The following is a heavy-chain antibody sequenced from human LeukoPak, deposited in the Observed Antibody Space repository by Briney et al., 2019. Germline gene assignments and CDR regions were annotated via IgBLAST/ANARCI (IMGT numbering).Heavy chain of an antibody. CDR1: GFTFSSYG. CDR3: AKSRGDEYYYYYGMDV. CDR2: ISYDGSDK. J-gene: IGHJ6*02. V-gene: IGHV3-30*18. D-gene: IGHD4-17*01. Sequence: QSGGSLRLSCAASGFTFSSYGMHWVRQAPGKGLEWVAVISYDGSDKYYADSVKGRFTISRDNSKNTLYLQMNSLRTEDTAVYYCAKSRGDEYYYYYGMDVWGQGTTVTVSS.